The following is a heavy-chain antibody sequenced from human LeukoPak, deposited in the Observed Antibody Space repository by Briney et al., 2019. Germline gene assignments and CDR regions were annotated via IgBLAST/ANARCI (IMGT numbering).Heavy chain of an antibody. V-gene: IGHV3-7*03. CDR2: INHNGNVN. CDR1: GFTFSSYW. Sequence: GGSLRLSCAASGFTFSSYWMNWARQAPGKGLEWVASINHNGNVNYYVDSVKGRFTISRDNAKNSLYLQMNSLRAEDTAVYYCVRDNPRQQGFAYWGQGTLVTVSS. D-gene: IGHD6-13*01. J-gene: IGHJ4*02. CDR3: VRDNPRQQGFAY.